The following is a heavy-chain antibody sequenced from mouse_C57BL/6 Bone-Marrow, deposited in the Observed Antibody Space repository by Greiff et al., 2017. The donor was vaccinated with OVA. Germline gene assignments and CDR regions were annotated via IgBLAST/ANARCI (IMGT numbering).Heavy chain of an antibody. CDR1: GFSFNTYA. D-gene: IGHD2-3*01. Sequence: EVQRVESGGGLVQPKGSLKLSCAASGFSFNTYAMNWVRQAPGKGLEWVARIRSKSNNYATYYADSVKDRFTISRDDSESMLYLQMNNLKTEDTAMYYCVRQGWLLGFAYWGQGTLVTVSA. CDR2: IRSKSNNYAT. CDR3: VRQGWLLGFAY. J-gene: IGHJ3*01. V-gene: IGHV10-1*01.